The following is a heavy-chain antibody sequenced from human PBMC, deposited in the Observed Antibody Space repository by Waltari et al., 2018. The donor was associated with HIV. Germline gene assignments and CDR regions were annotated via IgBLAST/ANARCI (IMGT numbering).Heavy chain of an antibody. CDR1: GLTSSTDP. CDR2: ISSGTSYI. D-gene: IGHD3-10*02. V-gene: IGHV3-21*02. Sequence: EVQLVESGGGLVKHGGSLRLSCTASGLTSSTDPMNWVRQAPGKGLEWVSSISSGTSYIYYADSVTGRFTVSRDNAKNSLFLQMNSLRADDTAVYYCARQQLGSGALDLWGQGTLVTVSS. J-gene: IGHJ4*02. CDR3: ARQQLGSGALDL.